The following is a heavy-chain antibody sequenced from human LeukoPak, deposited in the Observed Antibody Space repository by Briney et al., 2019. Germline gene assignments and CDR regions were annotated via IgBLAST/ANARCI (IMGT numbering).Heavy chain of an antibody. V-gene: IGHV4-39*02. D-gene: IGHD2-21*02. J-gene: IGHJ5*02. Sequence: SETLSLTCTVSGGSISSSSYYWGWIRQPPGKGLEWIGSIYYSGSTYYNPSLKSRVTISVDTSKNQFSLKLSSVTAADTAVYYCARDAGYCGGDCYVTWGQGTLVTVSS. CDR3: ARDAGYCGGDCYVT. CDR2: IYYSGST. CDR1: GGSISSSSYY.